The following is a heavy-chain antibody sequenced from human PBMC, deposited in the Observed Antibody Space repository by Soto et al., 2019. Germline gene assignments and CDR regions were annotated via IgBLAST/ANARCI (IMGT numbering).Heavy chain of an antibody. V-gene: IGHV4-59*01. J-gene: IGHJ4*02. CDR2: IYYSGST. D-gene: IGHD5-18*01. Sequence: QVQLQESGPGLVKPSETLSLTCTVSGGSISSYYWSWIRQPPGKGLEWIGYIYYSGSTNYNPSLKSRVTISVDTSKNQFSLKLSSVTAADTAVYYCAREGAERGYSYFELDYWGQGTLVTVSS. CDR1: GGSISSYY. CDR3: AREGAERGYSYFELDY.